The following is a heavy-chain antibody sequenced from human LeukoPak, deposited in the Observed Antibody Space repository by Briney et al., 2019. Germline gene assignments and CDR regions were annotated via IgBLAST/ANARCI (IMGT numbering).Heavy chain of an antibody. D-gene: IGHD2-2*01. CDR3: ATLVIPAASTDAFDI. Sequence: GGSLRLSCAASGFTFSSYEMNWVRQAPGKGLEWVSYISSSGSTIYYADSVKSRFTISRDNAKNSLYPQMNSLRAEDTAVYYCATLVIPAASTDAFDIWGQGTMVTVSS. CDR2: ISSSGSTI. CDR1: GFTFSSYE. V-gene: IGHV3-48*03. J-gene: IGHJ3*02.